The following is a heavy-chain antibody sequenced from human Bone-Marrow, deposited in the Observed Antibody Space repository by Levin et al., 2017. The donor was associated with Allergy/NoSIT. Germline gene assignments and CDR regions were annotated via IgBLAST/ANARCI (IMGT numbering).Heavy chain of an antibody. Sequence: PSETLSLTCAVYGGSFSDYYWSWIRQPPGKGLEWIGEINHSGTTNYNPSLKSRVTISVDTSKNQFSLKLSSLTAADTAMFYCSRSPTGFALGYWGQGTLVTVSS. CDR2: INHSGTT. V-gene: IGHV4-34*01. J-gene: IGHJ4*02. CDR3: SRSPTGFALGY. D-gene: IGHD3-10*01. CDR1: GGSFSDYY.